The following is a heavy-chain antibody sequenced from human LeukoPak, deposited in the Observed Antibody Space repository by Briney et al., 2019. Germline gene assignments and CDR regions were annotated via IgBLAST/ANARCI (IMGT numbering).Heavy chain of an antibody. V-gene: IGHV3-7*01. CDR2: IKQDGSEK. CDR3: ARAGVEYYYDSSGYYPDAFDI. D-gene: IGHD3-22*01. Sequence: PGGSLRLSCAASGFTFSSYWMSWVRQAPGKGLEWVANIKQDGSEKYYVDSVKGRFTISRDNAKNSLYLQMNSLRAEDTAVYYCARAGVEYYYDSSGYYPDAFDIWGQGTMVTVSS. J-gene: IGHJ3*02. CDR1: GFTFSSYW.